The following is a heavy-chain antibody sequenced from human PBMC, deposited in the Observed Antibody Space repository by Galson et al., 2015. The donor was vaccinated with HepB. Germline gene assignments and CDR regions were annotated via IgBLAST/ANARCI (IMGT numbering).Heavy chain of an antibody. Sequence: SVKVSCKASGVTFSSYAISWVRQAPGQGLEWMGGIIPIFGTANYAQKVQGRFTITADESTSTAYMELSSLRSEDTAVYYCARGTGKAARLYDYWGQGTLVTVSS. J-gene: IGHJ4*02. CDR1: GVTFSSYA. V-gene: IGHV1-69*13. CDR2: IIPIFGTA. D-gene: IGHD6-13*01. CDR3: ARGTGKAARLYDY.